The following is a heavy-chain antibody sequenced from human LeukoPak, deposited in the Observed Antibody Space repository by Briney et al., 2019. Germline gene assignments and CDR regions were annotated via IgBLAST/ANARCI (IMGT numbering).Heavy chain of an antibody. J-gene: IGHJ4*02. V-gene: IGHV3-23*01. CDR3: AKDYWNDVYFDY. D-gene: IGHD1-1*01. Sequence: PGGSLRLSCAASGFTFSSYAMHWVRQAPGKGLEWVSAISGSGGSTYYADSVKGRFTISRDNSKNTLYLQMNSLRAEDTAVYYCAKDYWNDVYFDYWGQGTLVTVSS. CDR1: GFTFSSYA. CDR2: ISGSGGST.